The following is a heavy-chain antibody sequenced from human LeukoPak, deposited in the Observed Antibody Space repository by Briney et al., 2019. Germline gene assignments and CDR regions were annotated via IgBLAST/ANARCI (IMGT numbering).Heavy chain of an antibody. Sequence: ASVKVSCKASGYTFTGYYMHWVRQAPGQGLEWMGWINPNSGGTNYAQKFQGRVTMTRDTSIRTAYMELSRLRSDDTAVYYCARADMVRGVGLFFDRNWFDPWGQGTLVTVSS. J-gene: IGHJ5*02. CDR1: GYTFTGYY. CDR2: INPNSGGT. V-gene: IGHV1-2*02. D-gene: IGHD3-10*01. CDR3: ARADMVRGVGLFFDRNWFDP.